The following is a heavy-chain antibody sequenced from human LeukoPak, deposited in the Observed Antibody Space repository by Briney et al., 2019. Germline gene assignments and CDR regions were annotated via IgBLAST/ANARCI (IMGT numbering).Heavy chain of an antibody. Sequence: PSETLSLTCTVSGDSISSYYWSWIRQPPGKGLEWIGYIYTSGSTNYNPSLKSRVTISVDTSKNQFSLKLSSVTAADTAVYYCARAVPYWYFDLWGRGTLVTVSS. CDR2: IYTSGST. J-gene: IGHJ2*01. CDR3: ARAVPYWYFDL. V-gene: IGHV4-4*09. CDR1: GDSISSYY.